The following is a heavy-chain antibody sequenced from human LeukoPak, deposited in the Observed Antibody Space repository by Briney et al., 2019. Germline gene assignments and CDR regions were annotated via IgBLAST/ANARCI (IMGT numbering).Heavy chain of an antibody. CDR1: GFTFSSYP. J-gene: IGHJ5*02. V-gene: IGHV3-23*01. D-gene: IGHD1-14*01. Sequence: GGSLSLSRAPSGFTFSSYPMSWVRQAPGKGLEWVSAISGSGGSTYYADTVKVRFTISRDNSKNTLYLQMNSLRAEDTAVYHCAKDRRNRGWFDPWGQGTLVTVAS. CDR3: AKDRRNRGWFDP. CDR2: ISGSGGST.